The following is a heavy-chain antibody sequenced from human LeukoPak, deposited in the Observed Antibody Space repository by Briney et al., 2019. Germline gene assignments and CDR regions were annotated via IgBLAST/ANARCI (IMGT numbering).Heavy chain of an antibody. CDR3: ARRSYDILTGYYPDAFDI. J-gene: IGHJ3*02. V-gene: IGHV1-8*01. Sequence: ASVKVSCKASGYTFTSYDINWVRQATGQGLEWMGWMNPNSGNTGYAQKFQGRVTMTRNTSISTAYMELSSLRSEDTAVYYCARRSYDILTGYYPDAFDIWGQGTMVTVSS. CDR1: GYTFTSYD. CDR2: MNPNSGNT. D-gene: IGHD3-9*01.